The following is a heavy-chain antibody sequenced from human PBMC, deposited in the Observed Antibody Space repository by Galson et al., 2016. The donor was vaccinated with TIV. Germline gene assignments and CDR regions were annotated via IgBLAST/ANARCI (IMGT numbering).Heavy chain of an antibody. V-gene: IGHV3-23*01. Sequence: SLRLSCAASGFSFRNYVMSWVRLAPGKGLEWVSSLSLSGSHTYYAESVMGRFTISRDNSKYTLFLQLNSLRVGDTAIYYCAKVGKSGDYSWDAFDVWGQGTVVTVSS. CDR2: LSLSGSHT. J-gene: IGHJ3*01. D-gene: IGHD1-26*01. CDR1: GFSFRNYV. CDR3: AKVGKSGDYSWDAFDV.